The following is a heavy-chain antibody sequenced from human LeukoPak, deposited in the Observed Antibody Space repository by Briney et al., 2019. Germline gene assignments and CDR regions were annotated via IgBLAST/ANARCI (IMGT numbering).Heavy chain of an antibody. CDR1: GYTLTELS. CDR2: FDPEDGET. Sequence: ASVKVSCTVSGYTLTELSMHWVRQAPGKGLEWMGGFDPEDGETTYAQKFQGRVTMTEDTSTDTAYMELSSLRSEDTAVYYCARAPGIVVVPAARRRNYYYYGMDVWGQGTTVTVSS. J-gene: IGHJ6*02. D-gene: IGHD2-2*01. V-gene: IGHV1-24*01. CDR3: ARAPGIVVVPAARRRNYYYYGMDV.